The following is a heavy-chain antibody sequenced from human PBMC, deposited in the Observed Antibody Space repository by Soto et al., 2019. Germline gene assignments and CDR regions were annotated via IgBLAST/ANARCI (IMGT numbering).Heavy chain of an antibody. V-gene: IGHV1-46*01. CDR1: GDTFTDYY. CDR2: VNPSGGHT. Sequence: QVQLMQSGAEVKKPGASVKVSCKASGDTFTDYYIHWVRQAPGQGLEWMGTVNPSGGHTTYAQHFLGRVTMTRDTSTSPLYMELTSLTSDDTAIYYCARGGPVVVVTAALDYWGQGTLVTVSS. CDR3: ARGGPVVVVTAALDY. D-gene: IGHD2-21*02. J-gene: IGHJ4*02.